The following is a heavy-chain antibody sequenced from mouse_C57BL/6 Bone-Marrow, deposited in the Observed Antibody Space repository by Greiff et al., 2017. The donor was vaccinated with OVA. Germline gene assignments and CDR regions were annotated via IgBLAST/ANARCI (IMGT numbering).Heavy chain of an antibody. CDR3: ARSGDGYYAYFDY. J-gene: IGHJ2*01. CDR2: INPSTGGT. Sequence: EVKLMESGPELVKPGASVKISCKASGYSFTGYYMNWVKQSPEKSLEWIGEINPSTGGTTYNQKFKAKATLTVDKSSSTAYMQLKSLTSEDSAVYYCARSGDGYYAYFDYWGQGTTLTVSS. CDR1: GYSFTGYY. D-gene: IGHD2-3*01. V-gene: IGHV1-42*01.